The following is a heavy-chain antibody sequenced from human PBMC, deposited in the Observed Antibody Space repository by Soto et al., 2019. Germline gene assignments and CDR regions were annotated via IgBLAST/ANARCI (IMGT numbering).Heavy chain of an antibody. V-gene: IGHV1-8*01. CDR2: MNPNSGNT. J-gene: IGHJ6*03. Sequence: ASVKVSCKASGYTFTSYDINWVRQATGQGLEWMGWMNPNSGNTGYAQKFQGRVTMTRNTSISTAYMELSSLRSEDTAVYYCARGGLGILTGYEPYYYYYYVDVWGKGTTVTVSS. CDR1: GYTFTSYD. D-gene: IGHD3-9*01. CDR3: ARGGLGILTGYEPYYYYYYVDV.